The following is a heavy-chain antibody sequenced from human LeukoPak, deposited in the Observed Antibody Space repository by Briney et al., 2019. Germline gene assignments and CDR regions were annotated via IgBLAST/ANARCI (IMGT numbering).Heavy chain of an antibody. D-gene: IGHD6-19*01. V-gene: IGHV3-23*01. CDR3: AKDMEQWLANCFDY. CDR1: GFTFSSYA. Sequence: PGGSLRLSCAASGFTFSSYAMSWVRQAPGKGLEWVSAISGSGGSTYYADSVKGRFTISRDNSKNTLYLQVNSLRAEDTAVYYCAKDMEQWLANCFDYWGQGTLVTVSS. CDR2: ISGSGGST. J-gene: IGHJ4*02.